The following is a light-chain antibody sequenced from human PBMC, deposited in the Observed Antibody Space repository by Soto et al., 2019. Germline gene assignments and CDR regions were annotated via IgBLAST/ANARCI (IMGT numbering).Light chain of an antibody. V-gene: IGKV3-15*01. J-gene: IGKJ1*01. CDR3: QQYNNWPQT. CDR1: QYVATN. Sequence: IVLTQSPGTLSLSPGERATLSCRASQYVATNLAWYQQRPGQAPRLLIYGASKRAIGLPARFSGSGSGTEFTLTITSLQSEDFAVYYCQQYNNWPQTFGQGTKVDIK. CDR2: GAS.